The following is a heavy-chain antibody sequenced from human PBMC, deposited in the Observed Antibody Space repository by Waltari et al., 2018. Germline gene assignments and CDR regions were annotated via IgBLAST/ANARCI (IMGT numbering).Heavy chain of an antibody. J-gene: IGHJ4*02. CDR3: AKGFWGGYDM. CDR1: GFYFHTYS. CDR2: ISGSGGRT. D-gene: IGHD5-12*01. Sequence: EVQLEVYGGGLVQPGGYLRFFCAASGFYFHTYSMAWLRQAPGKGLEWVSSISGSGGRTYYSDSSMGRFTISRDNPNNTLYLQMSTLRVDDTAVYYCAKGFWGGYDMWGQGTLVTVSS. V-gene: IGHV3-23*04.